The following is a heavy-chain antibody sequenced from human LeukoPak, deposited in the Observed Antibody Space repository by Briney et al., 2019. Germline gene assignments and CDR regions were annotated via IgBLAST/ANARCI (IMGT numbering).Heavy chain of an antibody. D-gene: IGHD3-22*01. Sequence: SETLSLTCTVSGGSISSYSWSWIRQPPGKGLENIGYIYHVGTTNYNPSLKSRVTISLDTSKNQFSLNLSSVTAADTAMYYCARGCNRYDSSGYHCYWGQGTLVTVSS. J-gene: IGHJ4*02. CDR3: ARGCNRYDSSGYHCY. CDR2: IYHVGTT. V-gene: IGHV4-59*01. CDR1: GGSISSYS.